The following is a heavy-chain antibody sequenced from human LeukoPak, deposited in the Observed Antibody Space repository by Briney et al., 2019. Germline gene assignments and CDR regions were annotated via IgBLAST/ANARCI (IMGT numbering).Heavy chain of an antibody. D-gene: IGHD5-24*01. V-gene: IGHV3-48*03. CDR3: ARVHAMAYYYGMDV. CDR1: GFTFSGYE. J-gene: IGHJ6*02. Sequence: GGSLRLSCAASGFTFSGYEMNWVRQAPGKGLEWVSYISSSGSTIYYADSVKGRFTTSRDNAKNSLYLQMNSLRAEDTAVYYCARVHAMAYYYGMDVWGQGTTATVSS. CDR2: ISSSGSTI.